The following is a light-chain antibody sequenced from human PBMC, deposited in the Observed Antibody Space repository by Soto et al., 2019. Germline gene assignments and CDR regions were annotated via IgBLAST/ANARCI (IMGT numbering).Light chain of an antibody. CDR3: QQYHAFPWT. CDR1: QSISTY. CDR2: DAS. J-gene: IGKJ1*01. V-gene: IGKV1-5*01. Sequence: DIQMTQSPSTLSASVGDRVAITCRASQSISTYLAWYQQKPGKAPKLLIYDASSLEGGVPSRFSASGSEIEFTLTITSLQPDDFATYHCQQYHAFPWTFGQGTKVDIK.